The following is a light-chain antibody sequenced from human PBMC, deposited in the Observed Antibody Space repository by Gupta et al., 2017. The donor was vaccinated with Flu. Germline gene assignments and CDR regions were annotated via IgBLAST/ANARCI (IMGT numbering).Light chain of an antibody. J-gene: IGKJ1*01. CDR3: QQYYSIPWT. CDR1: QSVLYSSNNKNY. Sequence: NCKSSQSVLYSSNNKNYFAWYQQKPGQPPKLLIYWASTRESGVPYRFSGSGSGTDFTLTISSLQAEDVAVYYCQQYYSIPWTFGQGTKVDIK. V-gene: IGKV4-1*01. CDR2: WAS.